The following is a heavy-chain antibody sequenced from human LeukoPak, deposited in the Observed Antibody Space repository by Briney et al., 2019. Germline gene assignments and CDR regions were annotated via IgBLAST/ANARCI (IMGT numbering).Heavy chain of an antibody. CDR3: AKQLGYCSDGSCYFPY. CDR1: GGSISSSSYY. CDR2: ISNNGGYT. V-gene: IGHV3-23*01. J-gene: IGHJ4*02. Sequence: TSETLSLTCTVSGGSISSSSYYWGWVRQAPGKGLEWVSAISNNGGYTYYADSVQGRFTISRDNSKSTLCLQMNSLRAEDTAVYYCAKQLGYCSDGSCYFPYWGQGTLVTVSS. D-gene: IGHD2-15*01.